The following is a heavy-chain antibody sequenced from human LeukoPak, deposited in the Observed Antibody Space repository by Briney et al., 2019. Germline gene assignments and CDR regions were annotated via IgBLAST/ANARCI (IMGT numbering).Heavy chain of an antibody. CDR1: GFTFDDYG. CDR3: ATGTETYYDSSAYYSY. CDR2: INWNGGST. V-gene: IGHV3-20*03. Sequence: PGGSLRLSSAASGFTFDDYGMGWVRQSPGKGLEWVSGINWNGGSTGYADSVKGRFTISRENAKHSLYLQSTNLRAEDTAFYYCATGTETYYDSSAYYSYWGQGTLVTVSS. D-gene: IGHD3-22*01. J-gene: IGHJ4*02.